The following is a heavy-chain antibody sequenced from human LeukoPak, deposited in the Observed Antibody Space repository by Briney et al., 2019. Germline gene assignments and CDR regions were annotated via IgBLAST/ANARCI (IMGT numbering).Heavy chain of an antibody. CDR1: GGFISSYY. CDR2: IFGSGST. J-gene: IGHJ4*02. CDR3: ARASSGTYYTFDY. D-gene: IGHD3-10*01. V-gene: IGHV4-4*07. Sequence: PSETLSLTRTVSGGFISSYYWSWIRQPAGKGLEWIGRIFGSGSTNYNPSLKTRVTMPVDTSKNQFSLRLSSVTAADTAVYYCARASSGTYYTFDYWGQGTLVTVSS.